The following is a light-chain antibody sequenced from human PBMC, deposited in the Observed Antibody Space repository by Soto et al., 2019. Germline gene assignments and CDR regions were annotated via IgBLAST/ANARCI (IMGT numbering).Light chain of an antibody. CDR2: GAS. CDR3: QQYKDWPTT. CDR1: RNINGNY. J-gene: IGKJ1*01. V-gene: IGKV3-20*01. Sequence: EIVLTQSPGTLSLSPGERATLSCRASRNINGNYLGWYQLKRGQAPRLLIYGASNRATGIPDRFSGSGAGTDFTLTITSLQSEDFGVYFCQQYKDWPTTFGQGTKVDIK.